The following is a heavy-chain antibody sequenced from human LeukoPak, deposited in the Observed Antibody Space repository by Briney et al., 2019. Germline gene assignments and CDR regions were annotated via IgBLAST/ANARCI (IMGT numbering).Heavy chain of an antibody. V-gene: IGHV3-9*01. Sequence: GGSLRLSCAASGFTFDDYAMHWVRQAPGKGLEWVSGISWNSGSIGYADSVKGRFTISRDNAKNSLYLQMNSLRAEDTALYYCAKAYDILTGYFFDYWGQGTLVTVSS. CDR3: AKAYDILTGYFFDY. J-gene: IGHJ4*02. CDR2: ISWNSGSI. CDR1: GFTFDDYA. D-gene: IGHD3-9*01.